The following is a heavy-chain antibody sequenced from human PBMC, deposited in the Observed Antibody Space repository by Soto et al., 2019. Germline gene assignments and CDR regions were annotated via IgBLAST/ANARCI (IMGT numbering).Heavy chain of an antibody. CDR2: ISYDGSNK. CDR1: GFTFSSYA. J-gene: IGHJ6*02. CDR3: ARSLPVMYNWNYSWGYYYGMDV. V-gene: IGHV3-30-3*01. Sequence: PGGSLRLSCAASGFTFSSYAMHWVRQAPGKGLEWVAVISYDGSNKYYADSVKGRFTISRDNSKNTLYLQMNSLRAEDTAVYYCARSLPVMYNWNYSWGYYYGMDVWGQGTTVTVSS. D-gene: IGHD1-7*01.